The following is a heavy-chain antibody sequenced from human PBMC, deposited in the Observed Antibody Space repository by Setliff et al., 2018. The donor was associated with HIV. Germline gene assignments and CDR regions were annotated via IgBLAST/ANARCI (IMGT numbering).Heavy chain of an antibody. J-gene: IGHJ4*02. CDR2: IIPSGTT. D-gene: IGHD3-10*01. V-gene: IGHV4-30-2*01. CDR3: ATVPPSGTYLDY. Sequence: SETLSLTCDVSGDSVTSKSYSWTWIRQPPGKGLEWMGYIIPSGTTYYSPSRKSRLTISIDKSMNHFSLTLSSVTVADTAVYYCATVPPSGTYLDYWGPGMLVTVSS. CDR1: GDSVTSKSYS.